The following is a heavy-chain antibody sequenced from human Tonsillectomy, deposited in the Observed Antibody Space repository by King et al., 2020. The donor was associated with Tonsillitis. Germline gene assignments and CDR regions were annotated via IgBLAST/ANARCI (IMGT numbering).Heavy chain of an antibody. V-gene: IGHV1-2*02. J-gene: IGHJ4*02. Sequence: QLVQSGAEVKKPGASVKVSCKASGYTFTGYYMHWVRQAPGQGLEWMGWINPNSGGTNYAEKFQGRVTMTRDTSISTAYMELSRLRSDDTAVYYCARVRPGIAAAGGDYWGQGTLVTVSS. CDR2: INPNSGGT. CDR1: GYTFTGYY. D-gene: IGHD6-13*01. CDR3: ARVRPGIAAAGGDY.